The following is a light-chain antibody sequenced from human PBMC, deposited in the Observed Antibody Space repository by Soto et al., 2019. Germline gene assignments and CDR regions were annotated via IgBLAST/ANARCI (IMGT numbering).Light chain of an antibody. CDR2: KAS. CDR3: QHYTVDSRT. V-gene: IGKV1-5*03. J-gene: IGKJ1*01. CDR1: QSISSW. Sequence: DIQLTQSPSTLSASVGDTVTITCRASQSISSWLAWYQQKAGQAPRLLIYKASTLETGVPSRFIGTGSGTEFALSISSLQPDDFATYYCQHYTVDSRTFGQGTKVDI.